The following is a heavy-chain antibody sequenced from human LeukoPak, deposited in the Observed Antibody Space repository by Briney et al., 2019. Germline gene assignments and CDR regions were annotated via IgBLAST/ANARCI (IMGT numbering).Heavy chain of an antibody. CDR3: AKEGPGIHFDY. Sequence: PGGSLRLSCAASGFTFSSNAIHWVREAPGKGLEWVAEISYDGGNTYYADSVKGRFTISRDNSKNTLYLQMNSLRAEDTAVYYCAKEGPGIHFDYWGQGTLVTVSS. CDR1: GFTFSSNA. CDR2: ISYDGGNT. V-gene: IGHV3-30-3*01. J-gene: IGHJ4*02. D-gene: IGHD1-1*01.